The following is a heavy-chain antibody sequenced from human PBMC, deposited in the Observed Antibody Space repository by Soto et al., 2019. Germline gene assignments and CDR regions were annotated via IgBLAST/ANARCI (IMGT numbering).Heavy chain of an antibody. J-gene: IGHJ6*02. D-gene: IGHD3-10*01. V-gene: IGHV1-69*13. CDR1: GGTFSSYA. CDR3: ARGGVWFGELPRNMDV. CDR2: IIPIFGTA. Sequence: SVKVSCKASGGTFSSYAISWVRQAPGQGLEWMGGIIPIFGTANYAQKFQGRVTITADESTSTAYMELSSLRSEDTAVYYCARGGVWFGELPRNMDVWGQGTTVTVSS.